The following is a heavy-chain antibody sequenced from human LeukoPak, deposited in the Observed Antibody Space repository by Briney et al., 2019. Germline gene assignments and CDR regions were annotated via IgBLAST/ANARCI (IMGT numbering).Heavy chain of an antibody. Sequence: SETLSLTCAVSGASISGSYWSWIRQPPGKGLEWIGYMYYSGITNSSPSLKSRVTISLDTSKNQFSLRLRSVTAADTAVYYCARRGYYGDSFDYWGQGTLVTVSS. V-gene: IGHV4-59*08. CDR3: ARRGYYGDSFDY. CDR2: MYYSGIT. J-gene: IGHJ4*02. D-gene: IGHD4-17*01. CDR1: GASISGSY.